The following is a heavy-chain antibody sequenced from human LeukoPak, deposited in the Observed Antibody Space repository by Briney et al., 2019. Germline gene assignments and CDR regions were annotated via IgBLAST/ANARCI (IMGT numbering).Heavy chain of an antibody. J-gene: IGHJ3*01. Sequence: GASVNLLRKASGYTFTSYGNSWVRQAPGQGLEWMGWISAYNGNTNYAQKLQGRVTMTTDTSTSTAYMELRSLRSDDTAEYYCARDWGRRESAGYSGYDWDTPADFFDDWGQGTMVTVSS. CDR2: ISAYNGNT. V-gene: IGHV1-18*01. CDR1: GYTFTSYG. D-gene: IGHD5-12*01. CDR3: ARDWGRRESAGYSGYDWDTPADFFDD.